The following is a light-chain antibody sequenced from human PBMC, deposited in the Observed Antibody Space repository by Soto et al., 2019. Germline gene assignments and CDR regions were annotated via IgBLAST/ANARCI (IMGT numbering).Light chain of an antibody. J-gene: IGKJ2*01. V-gene: IGKV3-20*01. CDR1: QTVNRNS. CDR2: GAS. CDR3: QQYDTSPHMYT. Sequence: IVLTQSPGTLSLSPGERATFSCRVSQTVNRNSLAWHQHKPGQAPRLLIYGASSRFTGIPDRFSGSGSATDFTLTISRLEREDFAVYYCQQYDTSPHMYTFGQGTKLEIK.